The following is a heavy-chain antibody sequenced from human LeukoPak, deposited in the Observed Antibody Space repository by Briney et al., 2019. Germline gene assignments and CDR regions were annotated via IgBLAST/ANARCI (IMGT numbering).Heavy chain of an antibody. D-gene: IGHD2-2*01. V-gene: IGHV3-23*01. CDR3: AKDRSSKHYYYYYYMDV. CDR2: TSGSGGST. J-gene: IGHJ6*03. Sequence: HPGGALRLSCAASGFTFSSYAMSWVRQAPGKGLEWVSATSGSGGSTYYADSVKGRFTISRDNSTNTLYLQMNSLRAEDTAVYYCAKDRSSKHYYYYYYMDVWGKGTTVTVSS. CDR1: GFTFSSYA.